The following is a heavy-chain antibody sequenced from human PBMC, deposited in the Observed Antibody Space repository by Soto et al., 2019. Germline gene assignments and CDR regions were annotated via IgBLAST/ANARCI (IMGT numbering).Heavy chain of an antibody. Sequence: ASVKVSCKASGGTFSSYAIGWVRQAPGQGLEWMGGIIPIFGTANYAQKFQGRVTITADESTSKAYMELSSLRSEDTAVYYCAIPYYSNPFYYYYGMDVWGQGTTVTVSS. CDR2: IIPIFGTA. V-gene: IGHV1-69*13. CDR3: AIPYYSNPFYYYYGMDV. CDR1: GGTFSSYA. J-gene: IGHJ6*02. D-gene: IGHD4-4*01.